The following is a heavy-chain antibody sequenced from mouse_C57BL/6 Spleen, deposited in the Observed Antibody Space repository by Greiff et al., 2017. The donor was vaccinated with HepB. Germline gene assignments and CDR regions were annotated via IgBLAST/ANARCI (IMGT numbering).Heavy chain of an antibody. Sequence: VKLQQPGTELVKPGASVKLSCKASGYTFTSYWMHWVKQRPGQGLEWIGNINPSNGGTNYNEKFKSKATLTVDKSSSTAYMQLSSLTSEDSAVYYCARDYSNYGYAMDYWGQGTSVTVSS. D-gene: IGHD2-5*01. CDR3: ARDYSNYGYAMDY. J-gene: IGHJ4*01. CDR1: GYTFTSYW. V-gene: IGHV1-53*01. CDR2: INPSNGGT.